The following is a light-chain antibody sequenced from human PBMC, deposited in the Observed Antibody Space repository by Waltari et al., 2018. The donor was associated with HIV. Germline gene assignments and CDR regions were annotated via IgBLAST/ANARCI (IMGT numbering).Light chain of an antibody. V-gene: IGLV1-36*01. J-gene: IGLJ1*01. CDR1: SSNLGSNA. CDR3: AAWDDSLNGYV. CDR2: YDD. Sequence: QSVLTQPPSVSEAPRQRVTISCSGSSSNLGSNAVNWYQQVPGKAPKLLIYYDDLLSSGVSDRVSGSKSGTSASLAIRGLQSEDEADYYCAAWDDSLNGYVFGSGTKVTVL.